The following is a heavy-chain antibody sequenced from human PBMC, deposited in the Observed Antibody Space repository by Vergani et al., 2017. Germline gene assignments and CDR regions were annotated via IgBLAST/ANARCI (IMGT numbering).Heavy chain of an antibody. D-gene: IGHD3-10*01. CDR1: GGSISSGGYY. Sequence: QVQLQESGPGLVKPSQTLSLTCTVSGGSISSGGYYWSWIRQHPGKGLEWIGYIYYSGSTYYNPSLKSRVTISVDTSKNQFSLKLSSVTAADTAVYYCARDHVGSGSYYTHSAYYGMDVWGQGTTVTVSS. CDR2: IYYSGST. CDR3: ARDHVGSGSYYTHSAYYGMDV. V-gene: IGHV4-31*03. J-gene: IGHJ6*02.